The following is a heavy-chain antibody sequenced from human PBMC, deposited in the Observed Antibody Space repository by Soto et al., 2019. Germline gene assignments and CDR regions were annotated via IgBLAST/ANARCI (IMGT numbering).Heavy chain of an antibody. Sequence: ASVKVSCKASGYTFTSYGISWVRQAPGQGLEWMGWISAYNGNTNYAQKLQGRVTMTTDTSTSTAYMELRSLRSDDTAVYYCARAVMITFGGVIVPTKPYYYYYGMDVWGQGTTVTVSS. V-gene: IGHV1-18*04. CDR3: ARAVMITFGGVIVPTKPYYYYYGMDV. CDR2: ISAYNGNT. CDR1: GYTFTSYG. D-gene: IGHD3-16*02. J-gene: IGHJ6*02.